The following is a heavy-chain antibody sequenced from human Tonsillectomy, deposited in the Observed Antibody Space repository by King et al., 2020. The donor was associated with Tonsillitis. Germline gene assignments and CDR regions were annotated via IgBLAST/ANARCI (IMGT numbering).Heavy chain of an antibody. Sequence: QLQESGPGLVKPSETLSLTCTVSGGSISSYYWSWIRQPPGKGLEWIGYIYYSGSTNYNPPLKSRGTISVDTSKNQFSLKLSSVTAADTAVYYCARHGRQQQSPDYWGQGTLVTVSS. CDR2: IYYSGST. V-gene: IGHV4-59*08. J-gene: IGHJ4*02. CDR3: ARHGRQQQSPDY. D-gene: IGHD6-13*01. CDR1: GGSISSYY.